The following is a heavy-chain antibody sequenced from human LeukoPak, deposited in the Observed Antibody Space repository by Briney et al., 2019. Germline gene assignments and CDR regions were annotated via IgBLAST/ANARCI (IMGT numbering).Heavy chain of an antibody. CDR3: ARQGSGNYLSPVNY. D-gene: IGHD1-26*01. CDR2: IYYSGST. J-gene: IGHJ4*02. V-gene: IGHV4-39*01. Sequence: SETLSLTCTVSGGSISSNNYYWGWIRQPPEKGLEWIGTIYYSGSTYYNPSLKSRVTISVDTSKNQFSLKLSSVTAADTAVYYCARQGSGNYLSPVNYWGQGTLVTVSS. CDR1: GGSISSNNYY.